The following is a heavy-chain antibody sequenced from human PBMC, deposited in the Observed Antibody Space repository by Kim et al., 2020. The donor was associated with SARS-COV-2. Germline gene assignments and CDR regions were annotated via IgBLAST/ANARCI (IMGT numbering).Heavy chain of an antibody. Sequence: GGSLRLSCAASGFTFSSYWMHWVRQAPGKGLVWVSRINSDGSSTSYADSVKGRFTISRDNAKNTLYLQMSNPSAEDTAVYYCTREGGGLWFEPEPFDHWGQRTLVTVSP. V-gene: IGHV3-74*01. CDR1: GFTFSSYW. CDR3: TREGGGLWFEPEPFDH. J-gene: IGHJ4*02. D-gene: IGHD3-10*01. CDR2: INSDGSST.